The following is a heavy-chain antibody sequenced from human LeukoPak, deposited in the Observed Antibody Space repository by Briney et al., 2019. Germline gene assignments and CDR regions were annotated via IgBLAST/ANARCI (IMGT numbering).Heavy chain of an antibody. J-gene: IGHJ5*02. V-gene: IGHV3-48*01. D-gene: IGHD2-21*02. CDR3: ANGGACCGGDCYGWFDP. CDR2: ISSSSSTTI. CDR1: GFTFSSYS. Sequence: GGSLRLSCAASGFTFSSYSMNWVRQAPGKGLEWVSYISSSSSTTIYYADSVKGRFTISRDNAKNSLYLQMNSLRAEDTAVYYCANGGACCGGDCYGWFDPWGQGTLVTVSS.